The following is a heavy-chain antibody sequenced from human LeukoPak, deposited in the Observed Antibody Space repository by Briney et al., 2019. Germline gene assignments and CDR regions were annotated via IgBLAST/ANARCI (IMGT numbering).Heavy chain of an antibody. D-gene: IGHD3-16*02. J-gene: IGHJ3*02. Sequence: SETLSLTCTVSGGSISSYYWSWIRQLPGKGLEWIGYIYYSGSTNYNPSLKSRVTISVDTSKNQFSLKLSSVTAADTAVYYCARDYGDHVWGSYRSYDAFDIWGQGTMVTVSS. CDR1: GGSISSYY. V-gene: IGHV4-59*13. CDR2: IYYSGST. CDR3: ARDYGDHVWGSYRSYDAFDI.